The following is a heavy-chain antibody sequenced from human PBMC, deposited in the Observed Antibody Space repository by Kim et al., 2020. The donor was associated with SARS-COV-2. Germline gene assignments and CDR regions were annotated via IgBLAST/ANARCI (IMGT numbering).Heavy chain of an antibody. V-gene: IGHV3-30*03. J-gene: IGHJ2*01. CDR2: ISYDGSNK. CDR3: ASDGWSRLGGLSSYF. D-gene: IGHD3-16*01. CDR1: GFTFSSCC. Sequence: GGSLRLSCAASGFTFSSCCINWVRQAPGKGLEWVAVISYDGSNKNYADSVKGRFTISRDNSKNTLYLQMNSLRAEDTAVYYCASDGWSRLGGLSSYF.